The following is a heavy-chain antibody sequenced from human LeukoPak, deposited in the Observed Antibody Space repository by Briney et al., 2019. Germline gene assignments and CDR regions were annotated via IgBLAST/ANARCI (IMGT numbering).Heavy chain of an antibody. Sequence: SETLSLTCTVSGGSISSYYWSWIRQPAGKGLEWIGRIYTSGSTNYNPSLKSRVTMSVDTSENQFSLKLSSVTAADTAVYYCARDQFYSSSRWNAFDIWGQGTMVTVSS. V-gene: IGHV4-4*07. J-gene: IGHJ3*02. CDR3: ARDQFYSSSRWNAFDI. CDR2: IYTSGST. D-gene: IGHD6-13*01. CDR1: GGSISSYY.